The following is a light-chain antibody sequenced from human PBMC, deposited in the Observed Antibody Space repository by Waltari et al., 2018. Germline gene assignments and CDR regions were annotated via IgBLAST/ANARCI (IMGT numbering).Light chain of an antibody. Sequence: QSALTQPPSASGTPGQRVIISCSGSSSNIGSNAVSWDRQFPGTAPRLLIYSNNQPTSGVPARFSGSKSGTSASLTIRGLHSDDAADYYCATWDDRQTGYVVFGGGTTLTVL. CDR3: ATWDDRQTGYVV. V-gene: IGLV1-44*01. J-gene: IGLJ2*01. CDR1: SSNIGSNA. CDR2: SNN.